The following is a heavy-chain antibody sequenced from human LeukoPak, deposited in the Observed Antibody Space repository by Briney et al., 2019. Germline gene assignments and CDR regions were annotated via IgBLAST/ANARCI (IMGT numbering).Heavy chain of an antibody. CDR2: ISSSSSYI. CDR3: ARDRVGATMDAFDI. CDR1: GFTFSSYS. Sequence: PAGSLRLSCAASGFTFSSYSMNWVRQAPGKGLEWVSSISSSSSYIYYADSVKGRFTISRDNAKNSLYLQMNSLRAEDTAVYYCARDRVGATMDAFDIWAKGQWSPSLQ. J-gene: IGHJ3*02. D-gene: IGHD1-26*01. V-gene: IGHV3-21*01.